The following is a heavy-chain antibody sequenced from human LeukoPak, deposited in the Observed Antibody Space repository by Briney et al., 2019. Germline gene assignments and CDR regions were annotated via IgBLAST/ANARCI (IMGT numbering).Heavy chain of an antibody. CDR2: INTYTGNP. Sequence: ASVKVSCKASGYTFISYAMNWVRQAPGQGLEWMGWINTYTGNPTYAPGFTGRCVFSLDTSVTTAYLQISSLKAEDTAVYYCARDPAAGQLWGQGTLVTVSS. CDR3: ARDPAAGQL. J-gene: IGHJ4*02. D-gene: IGHD6-13*01. V-gene: IGHV7-4-1*02. CDR1: GYTFISYA.